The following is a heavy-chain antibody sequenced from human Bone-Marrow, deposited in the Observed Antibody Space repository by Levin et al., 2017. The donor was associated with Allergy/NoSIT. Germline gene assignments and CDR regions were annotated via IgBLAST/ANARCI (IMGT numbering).Heavy chain of an antibody. CDR3: ARSWDIVVVPAATHYWFDP. J-gene: IGHJ5*02. CDR1: GGTFSSYA. Sequence: ASVKVSCKASGGTFSSYAISWVRQAPGQGLEWMGGIIPIFGTANYAQKFQGRVTITADESTSTAYMELSSLRSEDTAVYYCARSWDIVVVPAATHYWFDPWGQGTLVTVSS. V-gene: IGHV1-69*13. CDR2: IIPIFGTA. D-gene: IGHD2-2*01.